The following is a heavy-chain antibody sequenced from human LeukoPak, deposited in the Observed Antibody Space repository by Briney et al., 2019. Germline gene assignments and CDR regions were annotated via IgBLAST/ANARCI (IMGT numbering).Heavy chain of an antibody. CDR2: INHSGST. CDR1: GGSISSSNW. Sequence: PSETLSLTCAVSGGSISSSNWWSWVRQPPGKGLEWIGEINHSGSTNYNPSLKSRVTISVDTSKNQFSLKLSSVTAADTAVYYCASITMVRGVRIWNWFDPWGQGTLVTVSS. CDR3: ASITMVRGVRIWNWFDP. V-gene: IGHV4-4*02. J-gene: IGHJ5*02. D-gene: IGHD3-10*01.